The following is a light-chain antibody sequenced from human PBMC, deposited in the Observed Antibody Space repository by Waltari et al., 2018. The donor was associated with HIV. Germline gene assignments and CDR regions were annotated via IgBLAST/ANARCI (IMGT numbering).Light chain of an antibody. CDR2: ATP. Sequence: VLTQSPGSLSLSLGARVSLSCRASQSVGRSSLAWYQQIPGPAPRPPNYATPTRATGHPDRFGGRWAWKDLPPPIHRPGAEDLSVFYRQPEGTPTEPFGQGAKVEIK. V-gene: IGKV3-20*01. CDR3: QPEGTPTEP. CDR1: QSVGRSS. J-gene: IGKJ2*01.